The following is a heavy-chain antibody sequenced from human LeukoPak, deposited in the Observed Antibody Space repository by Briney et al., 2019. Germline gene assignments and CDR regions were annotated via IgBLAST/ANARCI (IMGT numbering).Heavy chain of an antibody. D-gene: IGHD3-22*01. CDR3: AKDRTTMIVVVTDFDY. J-gene: IGHJ4*02. CDR1: GFTFSSYA. Sequence: RPGGSLRLSCAASGFTFSSYAMSWVRQAPGKGLEWVSAISGSGGSTYYADSVKGRFTISRDNSKNTLHLQMNSMRAEDTAVYYCAKDRTTMIVVVTDFDYWGQGTLVTVSS. V-gene: IGHV3-23*01. CDR2: ISGSGGST.